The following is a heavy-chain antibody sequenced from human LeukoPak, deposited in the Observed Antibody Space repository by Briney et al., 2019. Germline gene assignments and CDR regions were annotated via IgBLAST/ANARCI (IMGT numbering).Heavy chain of an antibody. CDR2: ITSSSSYI. V-gene: IGHV3-21*01. CDR3: ARGRRDGYISDAFDI. CDR1: GFTFSTHS. D-gene: IGHD5-24*01. Sequence: GGSLRLSCAASGFTFSTHSMNWVRQAPGKGLGWVSSITSSSSYIYYADSAKGRFTISRDNAEKSLFLQMNSLRAEDTAVYYCARGRRDGYISDAFDIWGQGTMVIVSS. J-gene: IGHJ3*02.